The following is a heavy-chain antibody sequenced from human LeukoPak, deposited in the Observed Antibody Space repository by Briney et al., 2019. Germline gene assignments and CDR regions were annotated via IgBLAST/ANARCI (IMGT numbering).Heavy chain of an antibody. V-gene: IGHV3-33*06. D-gene: IGHD1-26*01. Sequence: GTSLRLSCAASGFTFSRLGMHWVRQAPGKGLEWVAVIHNDGTQGQYGNSVKGRFTISKDNSESTLYLHRNNLRDDDTDVYYCAKEGDEFRGYLAVWSKGTTATVSS. CDR3: AKEGDEFRGYLAV. CDR1: GFTFSRLG. CDR2: IHNDGTQG. J-gene: IGHJ6*03.